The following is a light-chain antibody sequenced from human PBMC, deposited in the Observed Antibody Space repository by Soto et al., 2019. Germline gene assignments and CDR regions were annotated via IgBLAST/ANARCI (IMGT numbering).Light chain of an antibody. CDR3: FSYAGGYTWG. CDR2: YVS. CDR1: SSDVGGNDF. J-gene: IGLJ3*02. V-gene: IGLV2-11*01. Sequence: QSVLTQPRSVSGSPGQSVTISCTGTSSDVGGNDFVSWYQHHPGKAPKLLIYYVSKRPSGVPDRLSGSKSGNTASLTISGLQAEDEADYYCFSYAGGYTWGFGGGTQLTVL.